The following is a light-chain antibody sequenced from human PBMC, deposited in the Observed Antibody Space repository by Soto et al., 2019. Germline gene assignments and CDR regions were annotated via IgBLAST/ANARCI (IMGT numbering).Light chain of an antibody. Sequence: AFQMTQSPSSLSASVGDRVTITCRASQGIRNDLGWYQQKPGKAPKLLIYAASSLQSGVASRFSGSGSGTDFTLTISSLQPEDAAPYYCLQHYNFPWTFGQGTKVEIK. CDR2: AAS. V-gene: IGKV1-6*01. CDR1: QGIRND. CDR3: LQHYNFPWT. J-gene: IGKJ1*01.